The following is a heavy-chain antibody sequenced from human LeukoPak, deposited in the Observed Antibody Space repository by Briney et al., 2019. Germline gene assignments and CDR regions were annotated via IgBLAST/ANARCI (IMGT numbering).Heavy chain of an antibody. J-gene: IGHJ6*02. D-gene: IGHD3-22*01. CDR1: GGSFSGYY. V-gene: IGHV4-34*01. Sequence: SETLSLTCAVYGGSFSGYYWSWIRQPPGKGLEWVGEINHSGSTNYNPSLKSRVTISVDTSKNQFSLKLTSVTAADTAVYFCARDQRDYYDSKVYFYGMDVWGQGTTVTVSS. CDR2: INHSGST. CDR3: ARDQRDYYDSKVYFYGMDV.